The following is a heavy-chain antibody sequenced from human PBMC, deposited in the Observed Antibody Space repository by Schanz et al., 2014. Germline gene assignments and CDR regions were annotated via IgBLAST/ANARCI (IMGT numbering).Heavy chain of an antibody. CDR2: MHNSGST. Sequence: QVQLQESGPGLVKPSQTLSLTCTVSGVSISSYYWSWIRLPPGKGLEWIGYMHNSGSTSYNPSLKSRVTISLDTSKNQSSLSLTSLTAADTAVYYCARDTTWRLDLSGRGTLVTVSS. D-gene: IGHD1-1*01. CDR3: ARDTTWRLDL. J-gene: IGHJ2*01. V-gene: IGHV4-4*08. CDR1: GVSISSYY.